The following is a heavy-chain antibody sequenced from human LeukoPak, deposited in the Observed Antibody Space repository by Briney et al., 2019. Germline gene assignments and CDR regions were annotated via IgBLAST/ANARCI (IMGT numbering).Heavy chain of an antibody. D-gene: IGHD4-17*01. V-gene: IGHV4-59*01. CDR1: RGSISSYY. Sequence: PSETLSLTSTVSRGSISSYYWSWIRQPPGKGLEWIGYISYSGSSNYSPSLKSRVTISVDTSKKQFSLKLSSVTAADTAVYYCARGHGDPLFDFWGQGILVTVSS. CDR2: ISYSGSS. CDR3: ARGHGDPLFDF. J-gene: IGHJ4*02.